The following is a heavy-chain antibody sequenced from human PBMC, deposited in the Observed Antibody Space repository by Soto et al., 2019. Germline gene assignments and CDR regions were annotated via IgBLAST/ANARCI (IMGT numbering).Heavy chain of an antibody. CDR3: ARDRDDYGSGNYYNRIDF. D-gene: IGHD3-10*01. CDR1: GGIFSTYA. CDR2: IIPLFGTP. V-gene: IGHV1-69*01. J-gene: IGHJ4*02. Sequence: QVQLVQSGAEVKKPGSSVKVSCKASGGIFSTYAISWLRQAPGQGLEWMGGIIPLFGTPNYAQRFQGRATITADESTSTAYMELSRLRCEDTAVYYCARDRDDYGSGNYYNRIDFWGQGTLVTVSS.